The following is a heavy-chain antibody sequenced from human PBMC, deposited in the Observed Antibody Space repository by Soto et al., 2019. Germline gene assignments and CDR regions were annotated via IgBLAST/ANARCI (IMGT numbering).Heavy chain of an antibody. Sequence: SGGALRVSCAASGFTFTRYAMSWVRQAPGKGLEWVSRISSRGGSTYYADSVKGRFTISRDNSKNQVVLTLTDMDPVDTATYFCAHTNYYGSWYFDSWGQGILVTVSS. V-gene: IGHV3-23*01. CDR2: ISSRGGST. CDR1: GFTFTRYA. J-gene: IGHJ4*02. CDR3: AHTNYYGSWYFDS. D-gene: IGHD3-10*01.